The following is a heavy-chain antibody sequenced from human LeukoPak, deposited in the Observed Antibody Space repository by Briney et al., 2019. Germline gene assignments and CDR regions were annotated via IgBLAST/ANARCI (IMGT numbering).Heavy chain of an antibody. V-gene: IGHV3-74*01. CDR2: TNSDGSLP. CDR1: GFTFSRYW. CDR3: ARGLPGYSNTWNDH. D-gene: IGHD6-13*01. Sequence: GGSLRLSCAASGFTFSRYWMHWVRQAPGKGLVWVSRTNSDGSLPSYADSVKGRFTISRDNAKNTLYLQMNSLGVEDTAIYYCARGLPGYSNTWNDHWGQGTLATVSS. J-gene: IGHJ5*02.